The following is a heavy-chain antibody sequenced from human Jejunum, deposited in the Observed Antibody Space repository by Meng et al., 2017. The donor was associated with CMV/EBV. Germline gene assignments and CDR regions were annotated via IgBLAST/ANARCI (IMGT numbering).Heavy chain of an antibody. V-gene: IGHV4-30-4*01. CDR1: GASISSGDFC. CDR2: IDNRGST. D-gene: IGHD6-19*01. Sequence: HRQESGPGLVRPSQPLSLTCTASGASISSGDFCWSWIRQPPGKGLEYIGYIDNRGSTYYNPSLKSRVTMSMDTSKNQFSLKLTSVTAADTAVYYCARGYSSGRNYFHYWGQGTLVTVSS. J-gene: IGHJ4*02. CDR3: ARGYSSGRNYFHY.